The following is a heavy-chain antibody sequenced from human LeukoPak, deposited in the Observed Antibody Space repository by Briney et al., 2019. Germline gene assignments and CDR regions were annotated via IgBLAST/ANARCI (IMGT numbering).Heavy chain of an antibody. Sequence: PGGSLRLSCAASGFTFSSYWMHWVRQAPGKGLVWVSGIKSDGSSTSYTDSVKGRFTISRDNAKNTLYLQMNSLRAEDTAVYYCARGYDYGDYWGQGTLVTVSS. J-gene: IGHJ4*02. CDR2: IKSDGSST. CDR1: GFTFSSYW. CDR3: ARGYDYGDY. V-gene: IGHV3-74*01. D-gene: IGHD1-14*01.